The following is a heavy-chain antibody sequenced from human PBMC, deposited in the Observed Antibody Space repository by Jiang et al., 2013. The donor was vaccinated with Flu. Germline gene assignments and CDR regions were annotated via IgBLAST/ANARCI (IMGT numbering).Heavy chain of an antibody. Sequence: KGFGYSFTSYWIGWVRQMPGKGLEWMGIIYPGDSDTRYSPSFQGQVTISADKSISTAYLQWSSLKASDTAMYYCARGYCSGGSCYDAFDIWGQGTMVTVSS. CDR3: ARGYCSGGSCYDAFDI. CDR1: GYSFTSYW. J-gene: IGHJ3*02. CDR2: IYPGDSDT. V-gene: IGHV5-51*01. D-gene: IGHD2-15*01.